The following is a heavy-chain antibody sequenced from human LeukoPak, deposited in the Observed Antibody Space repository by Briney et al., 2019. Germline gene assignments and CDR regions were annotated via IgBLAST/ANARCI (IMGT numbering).Heavy chain of an antibody. Sequence: GASVKVSCKASGYTFTSYDINWVRQATGQGLEWMGWMNPNSGNTGYAQKFQGRVTITRNTSISIAYMELSSLRSEDTAVYYCARTPRYCSSTSCSYYFDYWGQGTLVTVSS. CDR2: MNPNSGNT. CDR3: ARTPRYCSSTSCSYYFDY. D-gene: IGHD2-2*01. J-gene: IGHJ4*02. V-gene: IGHV1-8*03. CDR1: GYTFTSYD.